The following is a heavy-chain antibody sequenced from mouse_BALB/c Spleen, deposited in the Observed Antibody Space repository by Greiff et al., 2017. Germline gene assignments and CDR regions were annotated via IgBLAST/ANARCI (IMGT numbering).Heavy chain of an antibody. Sequence: EVKLMESGGGLVKPGGSLKLSCAASGFAFSSYDMSWVRQTPEKRLEWVAYISSGGGSTYYPDTVKGRFTISRDNAKNTLYLQMSSLKSEDTAMYYCARHELRLRYYAMDYWGQGTSVTVSS. CDR1: GFAFSSYD. D-gene: IGHD1-2*01. J-gene: IGHJ4*01. CDR3: ARHELRLRYYAMDY. CDR2: ISSGGGST. V-gene: IGHV5-12-1*01.